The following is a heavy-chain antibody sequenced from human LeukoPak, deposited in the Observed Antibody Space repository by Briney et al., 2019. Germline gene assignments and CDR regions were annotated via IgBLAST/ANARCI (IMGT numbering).Heavy chain of an antibody. CDR1: GFTFSSYA. V-gene: IGHV3-23*01. J-gene: IGHJ4*02. Sequence: GGSLRLSCAASGFTFSSYAVSWVRQAPGKGLEWVSVIGGSGGTPFYADSVKGRFTVSRDNSKNTLFLQMSSLTAEDTAVYYCAKDRRGDGYIVWGQGTLVTVSS. D-gene: IGHD5-24*01. CDR3: AKDRRGDGYIV. CDR2: IGGSGGTP.